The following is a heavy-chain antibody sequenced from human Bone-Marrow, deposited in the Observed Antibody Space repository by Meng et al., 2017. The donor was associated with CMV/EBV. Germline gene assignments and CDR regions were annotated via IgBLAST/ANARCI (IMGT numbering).Heavy chain of an antibody. J-gene: IGHJ4*02. CDR2: IYYSGST. CDR1: GGSISSGDYY. D-gene: IGHD3-3*01. V-gene: IGHV4-30-4*08. Sequence: LRLSCTVSGGSISSGDYYWSWIRQPPGKGLEWIGYIYYSGSTYYNPSLKSRVTISVDTSKNQFSLKLSSVTAADTAVYYCARAPKLRFLEWLSNYFDYWGQGTLVTVSS. CDR3: ARAPKLRFLEWLSNYFDY.